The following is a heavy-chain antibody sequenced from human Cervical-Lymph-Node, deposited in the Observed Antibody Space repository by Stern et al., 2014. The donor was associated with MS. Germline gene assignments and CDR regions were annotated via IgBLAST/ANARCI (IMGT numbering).Heavy chain of an antibody. V-gene: IGHV3-30*18. Sequence: MQLVESGGGVVQPGRSLRLSCAASGFTFSSYGMHWVRQAPGKGLEWVAVISYDGSNKYYADSVKGRFTISRDNSKNTLYLQMNSLRAEDTAVYYCAKDLYCSSTSCYIPHYYYYGMDVWGQGTTVTVSS. D-gene: IGHD2-2*02. CDR3: AKDLYCSSTSCYIPHYYYYGMDV. J-gene: IGHJ6*02. CDR2: ISYDGSNK. CDR1: GFTFSSYG.